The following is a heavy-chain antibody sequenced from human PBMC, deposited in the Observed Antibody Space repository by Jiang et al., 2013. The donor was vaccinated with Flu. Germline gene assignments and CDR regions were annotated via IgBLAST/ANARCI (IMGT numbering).Heavy chain of an antibody. V-gene: IGHV3-23*04. D-gene: IGHD3-22*01. J-gene: IGHJ3*02. CDR1: EFTFSSYG. CDR3: AKDLLRWAFDI. Sequence: QLVESGGGLVXPGGSLRLSCAASEFTFSSYGMSWVRQAPGKGLEWVSVITDGGDNTYYADSVKGRFTISRDNSKNTLYLQMNSLRAEDTAVYYCAKDLLRWAFDIWGQGTMVTVTS. CDR2: ITDGGDNT.